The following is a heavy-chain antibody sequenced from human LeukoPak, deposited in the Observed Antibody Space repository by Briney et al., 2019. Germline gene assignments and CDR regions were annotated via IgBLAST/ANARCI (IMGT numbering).Heavy chain of an antibody. CDR1: GYSFTSYW. J-gene: IGHJ4*02. Sequence: GESLKISCKGSGYSFTSYWIGWVRQMPGKGLEWMGIIYPGDSDTRYSPSFQGQVTISADKSISTAYLQWSSLKASDTAMYYCARRGVYCRSTCCYYFDYWGQGTLVTVSS. CDR3: ARRGVYCRSTCCYYFDY. D-gene: IGHD2-2*01. CDR2: IYPGDSDT. V-gene: IGHV5-51*01.